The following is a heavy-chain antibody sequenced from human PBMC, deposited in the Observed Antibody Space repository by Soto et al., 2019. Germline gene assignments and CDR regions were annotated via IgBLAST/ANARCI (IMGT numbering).Heavy chain of an antibody. CDR2: IIPIFGTA. J-gene: IGHJ6*02. Sequence: QVQLVQSGAEVKKPGSSVKVSCKASGGTFSSYAISWVRQAPGQGLEWMGGIIPIFGTANYAQKFQGRVTITADESTSTAYMELSSLRAEDTAVYYCARDPLALIAARLHYYYYGMDVWGQWTTVTVSS. D-gene: IGHD6-6*01. CDR1: GGTFSSYA. CDR3: ARDPLALIAARLHYYYYGMDV. V-gene: IGHV1-69*01.